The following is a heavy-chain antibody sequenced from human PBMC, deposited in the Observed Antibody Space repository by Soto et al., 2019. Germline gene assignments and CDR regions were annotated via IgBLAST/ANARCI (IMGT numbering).Heavy chain of an antibody. CDR2: IYYSGST. CDR1: GGSISSYY. CDR3: ARGTYYDILTGYLTGDYYYYGMDV. Sequence: PSETLSLTCTVSGGSISSYYWSWIRQPPGKGLEWIGYIYYSGSTNYNPSLKSRVTISVDTSKNQFSLKLSSVTAADTAVYYCARGTYYDILTGYLTGDYYYYGMDVWGQGTTVTVS. J-gene: IGHJ6*02. V-gene: IGHV4-59*01. D-gene: IGHD3-9*01.